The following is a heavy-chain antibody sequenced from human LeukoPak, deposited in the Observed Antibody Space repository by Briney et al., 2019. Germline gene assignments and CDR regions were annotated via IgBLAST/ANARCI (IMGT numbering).Heavy chain of an antibody. V-gene: IGHV3-7*03. CDR1: GFTFSTYW. Sequence: GGSLRLSCSASGFTFSTYWMSWVRQAPGKGLEWVANMRRDGNEIYYLDSVRGRFTISRDNSKNTLYLQMNSLRAEDTAVYYCASSDIRGYRDNAFDIWGQGTMVTVSS. D-gene: IGHD5-18*01. CDR2: MRRDGNEI. CDR3: ASSDIRGYRDNAFDI. J-gene: IGHJ3*02.